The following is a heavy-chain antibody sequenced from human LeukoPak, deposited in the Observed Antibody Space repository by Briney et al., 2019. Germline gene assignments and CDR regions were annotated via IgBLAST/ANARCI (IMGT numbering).Heavy chain of an antibody. Sequence: SETLSLTCTVSGGSISSYYWSWIRQPPGKGLEWIGYIYYSGSTNYNPSLKSRVTISVDTSKNQFSLKLSSVTGAHTAVYYCARGGSTGTNLNWVDPWGQGSLVTVSS. V-gene: IGHV4-59*01. CDR2: IYYSGST. CDR3: ARGGSTGTNLNWVDP. D-gene: IGHD1-1*01. J-gene: IGHJ5*02. CDR1: GGSISSYY.